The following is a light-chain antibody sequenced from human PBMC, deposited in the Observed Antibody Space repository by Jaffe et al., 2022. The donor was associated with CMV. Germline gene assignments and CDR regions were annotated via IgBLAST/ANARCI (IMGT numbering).Light chain of an antibody. V-gene: IGKV3-15*01. CDR3: QQYTAWPWT. Sequence: IVMTQSPGTLSVSPGERATLSCRASQSLATNLAWYQQKPGQAPRLLIYGASTRATGIPARFSGSGSGTEFTVTISSLQSEDFAVYYCQQYTAWPWTFGRGTRVEI. CDR1: QSLATN. CDR2: GAS. J-gene: IGKJ1*01.